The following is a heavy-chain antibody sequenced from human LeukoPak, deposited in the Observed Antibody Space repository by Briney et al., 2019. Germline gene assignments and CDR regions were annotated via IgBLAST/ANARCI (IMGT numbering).Heavy chain of an antibody. D-gene: IGHD2-2*01. CDR1: GGSISSGGYY. Sequence: SETLSLTCTVSGGSISSGGYYWSWIRPHPGEGLEWIGYIYYSGSTYYNPSLKSRVTISVDTSKNQFSLKLSSVTAADTAVYYCARSVEKYQLLPQFDYWGQGTLVTVSS. J-gene: IGHJ4*02. CDR2: IYYSGST. V-gene: IGHV4-31*03. CDR3: ARSVEKYQLLPQFDY.